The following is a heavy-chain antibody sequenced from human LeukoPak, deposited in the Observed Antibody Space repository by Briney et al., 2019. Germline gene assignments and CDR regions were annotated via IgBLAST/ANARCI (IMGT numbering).Heavy chain of an antibody. CDR2: IYYSGST. V-gene: IGHV4-61*01. Sequence: SETLSLTCTVSGGSISSGSYYWSWIRQPPGKGLEWIGYIYYSGSTNYNPSLKSRVTISVDTSKNQFSLKLSSVTAADTAVYYCARGRGVVVVAATRRFSWFDPWGQGTLVTVSS. J-gene: IGHJ5*02. D-gene: IGHD2-15*01. CDR3: ARGRGVVVVAATRRFSWFDP. CDR1: GGSISSGSYY.